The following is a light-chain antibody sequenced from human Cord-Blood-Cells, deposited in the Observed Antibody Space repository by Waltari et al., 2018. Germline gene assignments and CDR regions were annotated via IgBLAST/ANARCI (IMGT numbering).Light chain of an antibody. CDR2: DVS. Sequence: QSALTQPRSVSGSPGQSVTISCTGTSSDVGGYNYVSWYQQHPGKAPKLMFYDVSKRPSGVPDRFSASKSGNTASLTISGLQAEDEADYYCCSYAGSYTWVFGGGTKLTVL. CDR1: SSDVGGYNY. J-gene: IGLJ3*02. CDR3: CSYAGSYTWV. V-gene: IGLV2-11*01.